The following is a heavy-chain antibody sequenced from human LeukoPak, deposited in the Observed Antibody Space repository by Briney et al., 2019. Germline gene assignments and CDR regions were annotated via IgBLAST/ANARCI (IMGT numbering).Heavy chain of an antibody. CDR2: INAGNGNT. Sequence: GASVKVSCKAPGYTFTRYAMHWVRQAPGQRLEWMGWINAGNGNTKYSQKFQGRVTITRDTSASTAYMELSSLRSEDTAVYYCARDGAAALYYYYGMDVWGQGTTVTVSS. CDR1: GYTFTRYA. D-gene: IGHD6-13*01. V-gene: IGHV1-3*01. CDR3: ARDGAAALYYYYGMDV. J-gene: IGHJ6*02.